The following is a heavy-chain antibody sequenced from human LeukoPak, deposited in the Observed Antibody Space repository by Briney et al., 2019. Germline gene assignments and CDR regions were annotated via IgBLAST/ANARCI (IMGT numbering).Heavy chain of an antibody. CDR3: ARAHSSSWYGIYYYYGMDV. D-gene: IGHD6-13*01. CDR2: INPNSGGT. V-gene: IGHV1-2*02. CDR1: GYTFTGYY. Sequence: GASVKVSCKASGYTFTGYYMHWVRQAPGQGLEWMGWINPNSGGTNYAQKFQGRVTMTRDTSISTAYMELSRLRSDDMAVYYCARAHSSSWYGIYYYYGMDVWGQGTTVTVSS. J-gene: IGHJ6*02.